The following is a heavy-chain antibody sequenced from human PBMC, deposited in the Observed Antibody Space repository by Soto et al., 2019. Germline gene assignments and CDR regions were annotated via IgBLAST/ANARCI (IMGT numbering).Heavy chain of an antibody. CDR1: GFTFSNYA. CDR2: ISYDARNS. V-gene: IGHV3-30*04. D-gene: IGHD3-3*01. J-gene: IGHJ4*02. Sequence: QVQLVESGGGVVQPGRSLRLSCAASGFTFSNYAMHWVRRAPGKGLEWVAIISYDARNSYYADSVKGRFTVSRDNSRSTLYLPMNSLRTEDTAVYFCARPFWNPHDTFDSWGLGTLVTVSS. CDR3: ARPFWNPHDTFDS.